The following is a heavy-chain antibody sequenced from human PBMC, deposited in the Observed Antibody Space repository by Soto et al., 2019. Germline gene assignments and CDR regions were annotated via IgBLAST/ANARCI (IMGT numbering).Heavy chain of an antibody. Sequence: PGGSLRLSCAASGFTFSTYAMSWVRQPPGKGLEWVSSICGSSDTTAYTDSVKGRFTISRDNSKNTLYLQMSSLRAEDTAVYYCTGGPSTDILSGFDHWGQGTQVTVSS. CDR1: GFTFSTYA. J-gene: IGHJ4*02. V-gene: IGHV3-23*01. D-gene: IGHD6-25*01. CDR3: TGGPSTDILSGFDH. CDR2: ICGSSDTT.